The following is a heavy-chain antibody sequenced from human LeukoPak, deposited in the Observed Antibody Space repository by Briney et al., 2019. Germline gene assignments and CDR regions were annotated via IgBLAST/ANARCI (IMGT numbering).Heavy chain of an antibody. CDR1: GYTFTSYA. V-gene: IGHV1-18*01. J-gene: IGHJ3*01. CDR3: AREDPGGAFDV. D-gene: IGHD3-16*01. Sequence: ASVKVSCKASGYTFTSYAISWVRQAPGQGLEWMGWIGTYNGNPDYTQNLQRRVTMTTDTSTSTAYMELRSLKSEDTAVYYCAREDPGGAFDVWGRGTLVTVSS. CDR2: IGTYNGNP.